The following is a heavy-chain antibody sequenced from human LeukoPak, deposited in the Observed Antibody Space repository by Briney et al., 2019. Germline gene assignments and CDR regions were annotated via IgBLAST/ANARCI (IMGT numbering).Heavy chain of an antibody. CDR1: GYTFTGYY. V-gene: IGHV1-2*02. Sequence: ASVKVSCKASGYTFTGYYMHWVRQAPGQGLEWMGWINPNSGGTNYAQKFQGRVTMTRDTSISTAYMELSRLRSDDTAVYYCARDGALLWFGELSAALNYWGQGTLVTVSS. J-gene: IGHJ4*02. D-gene: IGHD3-10*01. CDR3: ARDGALLWFGELSAALNY. CDR2: INPNSGGT.